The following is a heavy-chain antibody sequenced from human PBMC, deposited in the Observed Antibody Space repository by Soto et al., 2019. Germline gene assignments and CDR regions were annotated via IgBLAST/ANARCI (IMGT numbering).Heavy chain of an antibody. CDR3: VRDGTKTLRDWFDP. V-gene: IGHV4-4*07. D-gene: IGHD1-1*01. CDR2: IYATGTT. CDR1: GASISGFY. Sequence: CETLSLTCTVSGASISGFYWSWVRKSAGKGLEWIGRIYATGTTDYNPSLKSRVMMSVDTSKKQFSLKLRSVTAADTAVYYCVRDGTKTLRDWFDPWGQGISVTVSS. J-gene: IGHJ5*02.